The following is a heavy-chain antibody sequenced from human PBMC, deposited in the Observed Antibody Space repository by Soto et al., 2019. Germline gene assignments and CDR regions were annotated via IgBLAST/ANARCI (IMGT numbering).Heavy chain of an antibody. D-gene: IGHD4-17*01. V-gene: IGHV3-30-3*01. Sequence: QVQLVESGGGVVQPGRSLRLSCAASGFTFSSYAMHWVRQAPGKGLEWVAVISYDGSNKYYADSVKGRFTISRDNSKNTLYLQMNSLRAEDTAVYYCASAPTTVVTPYYFDYWGLGTLVTVSS. CDR2: ISYDGSNK. CDR1: GFTFSSYA. CDR3: ASAPTTVVTPYYFDY. J-gene: IGHJ4*02.